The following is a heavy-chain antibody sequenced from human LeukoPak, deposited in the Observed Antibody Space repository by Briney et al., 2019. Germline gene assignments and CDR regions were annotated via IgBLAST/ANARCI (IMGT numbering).Heavy chain of an antibody. J-gene: IGHJ4*02. D-gene: IGHD3-9*01. Sequence: SETLSLTCTVSGGSISSSSYYWGWIRQPPGTGLEWIGSIYYSGSTYYNPSLKSRVTISVDTSKNQFSLKLSSVTAADTAVYYCARDLDWLNYYFDYWGQGTLVTVSS. CDR1: GGSISSSSYY. CDR3: ARDLDWLNYYFDY. V-gene: IGHV4-39*07. CDR2: IYYSGST.